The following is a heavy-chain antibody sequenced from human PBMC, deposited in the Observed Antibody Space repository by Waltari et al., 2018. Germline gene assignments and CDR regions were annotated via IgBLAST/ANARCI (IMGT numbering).Heavy chain of an antibody. V-gene: IGHV4-4*02. J-gene: IGHJ4*02. D-gene: IGHD5-12*01. Sequence: QVQLQETGAGLVKPSGNLSLTCAVSGGASSSSNWWSWVRQPPGRELECIGEIDRSGSTTYNPSPNSRVTISVDKSKTQFSPKLGSVTAADTAVYHCARIDIVATYPYWAPGTLVTVSS. CDR2: IDRSGST. CDR1: GGASSSSNW. CDR3: ARIDIVATYPY.